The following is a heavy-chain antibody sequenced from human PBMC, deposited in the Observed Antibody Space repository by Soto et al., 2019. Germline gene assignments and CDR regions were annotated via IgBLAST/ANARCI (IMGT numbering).Heavy chain of an antibody. D-gene: IGHD7-27*01. CDR3: ARGPNWGYRFDS. Sequence: QVQLVQSGAEVKKPGSSVKVSCEASGGTFSGHAISWVRQAPGQGPEWMGGLIPLFGSTQHAQNFQDRLTITADKSTSTAYMELTSLRFEDTAIYYCARGPNWGYRFDSWGQGTLVTVSS. CDR1: GGTFSGHA. J-gene: IGHJ4*02. V-gene: IGHV1-69*06. CDR2: LIPLFGST.